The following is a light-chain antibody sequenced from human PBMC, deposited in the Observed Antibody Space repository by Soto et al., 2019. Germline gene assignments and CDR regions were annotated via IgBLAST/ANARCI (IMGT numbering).Light chain of an antibody. CDR1: SSDVGGYNY. J-gene: IGLJ1*01. CDR2: DVS. CDR3: SSYTSSSTLPYV. Sequence: QSALTQPASVSGSPGQSITISCTGTSSDVGGYNYVSWYQQHPGKAPKLMIYDVSNRPSGVSNRFSGSKSGNTASLTISGLQAEDEADYYCSSYTSSSTLPYVFGTGTKATVL. V-gene: IGLV2-14*01.